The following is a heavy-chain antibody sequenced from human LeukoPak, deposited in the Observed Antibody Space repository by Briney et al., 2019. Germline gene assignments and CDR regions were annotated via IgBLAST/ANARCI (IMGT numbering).Heavy chain of an antibody. J-gene: IGHJ6*02. V-gene: IGHV3-30-3*01. CDR3: ARALPITMIVVVYPGGMDV. D-gene: IGHD3-22*01. CDR2: ISYDGNNK. CDR1: GFTFSSYT. Sequence: GGSLRLSCAASGFTFSSYTMNWVRQAPGKGLEWVAVISYDGNNKYYADSVKGRFTISRDNSKNTLYLQMNSLRAEDTAVYYCARALPITMIVVVYPGGMDVWGQGTTVTVSS.